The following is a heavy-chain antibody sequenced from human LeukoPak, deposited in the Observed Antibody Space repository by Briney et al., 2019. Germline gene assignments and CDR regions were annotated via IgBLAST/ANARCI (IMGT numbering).Heavy chain of an antibody. J-gene: IGHJ6*03. CDR2: IYTSGNT. Sequence: SETLSLTCTVSGGSISSYFWSWIRQPAGKGLEWIGRIYTSGNTNYKPSLKSRVTMSVDMSKNQFSLKLSSVTAADTAVYYCARIFDYYYMDVWGKGTTVTVSS. D-gene: IGHD3-3*01. V-gene: IGHV4-4*07. CDR1: GGSISSYF. CDR3: ARIFDYYYMDV.